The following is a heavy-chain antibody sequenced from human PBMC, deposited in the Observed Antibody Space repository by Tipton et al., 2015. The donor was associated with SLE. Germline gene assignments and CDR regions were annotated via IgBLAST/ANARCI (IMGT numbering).Heavy chain of an antibody. V-gene: IGHV1-69*09. D-gene: IGHD6-19*01. CDR2: IIPILGIA. Sequence: QLVQSGAEVKKPGASVKVSCKASASTFTSYGISWVRQAPGHGLELLGRIIPILGIANSAQKFQGRFTITADKSTSTAYMELSSLRSEDTPLYYCARGVAVARGCDSWGQGAMVTVAS. CDR3: ARGVAVARGCDS. CDR1: ASTFTSYG. J-gene: IGHJ3*02.